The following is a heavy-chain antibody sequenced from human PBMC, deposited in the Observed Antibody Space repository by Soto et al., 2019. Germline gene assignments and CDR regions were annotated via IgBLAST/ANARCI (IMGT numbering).Heavy chain of an antibody. J-gene: IGHJ6*02. Sequence: QVQLVQSGAEVKKPGSSVKVSCKASGGTFSSYAISWVRQAPGQGLEWMGGIIPIFGTANYAQKFQGRVTITADESTSTAYMGLSSLRSEDTAVYYCARGSDRHKPYGMDVWGQGTTVTVSS. CDR1: GGTFSSYA. D-gene: IGHD6-25*01. CDR3: ARGSDRHKPYGMDV. V-gene: IGHV1-69*12. CDR2: IIPIFGTA.